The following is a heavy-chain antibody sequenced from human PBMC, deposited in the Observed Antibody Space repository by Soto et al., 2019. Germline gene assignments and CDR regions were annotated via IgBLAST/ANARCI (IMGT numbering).Heavy chain of an antibody. D-gene: IGHD2-2*01. CDR3: ARVVPAAIFHYYYGMDV. J-gene: IGHJ6*02. CDR1: GGTFSSYA. CDR2: IIPIFGTA. V-gene: IGHV1-69*13. Sequence: SVKVSCKASGGTFSSYAICWVRQAPGQGLEWMGGIIPIFGTANYAQKFQGRVTITADESTSTAYMELSSLRSEDTAVYYCARVVPAAIFHYYYGMDVWGQGTTVTVSS.